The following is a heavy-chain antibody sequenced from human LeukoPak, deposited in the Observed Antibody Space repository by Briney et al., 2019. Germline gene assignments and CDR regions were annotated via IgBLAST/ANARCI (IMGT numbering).Heavy chain of an antibody. CDR2: ISSSSSAI. CDR1: GFTFSSYS. V-gene: IGHV3-48*02. J-gene: IGHJ4*02. Sequence: PGGSLRLSCAASGFTFSSYSMNWVRQAPGKGLEWISYISSSSSAIYYADSVKGRSTISRDNAKNSLYLQMNSLRDEDTAVYYCGRDHYYSFDYWGQGTLVTVSS. D-gene: IGHD2/OR15-2a*01. CDR3: GRDHYYSFDY.